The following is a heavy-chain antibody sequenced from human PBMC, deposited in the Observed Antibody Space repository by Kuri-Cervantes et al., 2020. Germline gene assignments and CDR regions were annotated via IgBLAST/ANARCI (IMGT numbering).Heavy chain of an antibody. CDR2: ISGSGGST. CDR3: TLGTSGWHAH. Sequence: GESLKISCAASGFTVSSNYMSWVRQAPGKGLEWVSAISGSGGSTYYADSVKGRFTISRDNSENTLYLQMNSLRAEDTAMYYCTLGTSGWHAHWGQGTLVTVSS. CDR1: GFTVSSNY. V-gene: IGHV3-23*01. D-gene: IGHD6-19*01. J-gene: IGHJ4*02.